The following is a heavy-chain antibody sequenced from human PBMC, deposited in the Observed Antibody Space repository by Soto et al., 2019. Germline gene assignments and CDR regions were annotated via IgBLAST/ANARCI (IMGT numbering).Heavy chain of an antibody. Sequence: QVQLVQSGAEVKKPGSSVKVSCKASGGTFSSYAISWVRQAPGQGLEWMGGIIPTFGTANYAQKFQGRVTITADEATSTAYIELSSLRSEDTAVYYCARDRGYCISTSCSHYYYYGTDVRGQVTTVTVSS. CDR2: IIPTFGTA. CDR3: ARDRGYCISTSCSHYYYYGTDV. V-gene: IGHV1-69*12. D-gene: IGHD2-2*01. J-gene: IGHJ6*02. CDR1: GGTFSSYA.